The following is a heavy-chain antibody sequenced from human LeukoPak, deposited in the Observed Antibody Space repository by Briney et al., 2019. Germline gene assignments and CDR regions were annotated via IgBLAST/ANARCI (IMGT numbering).Heavy chain of an antibody. D-gene: IGHD1-26*01. V-gene: IGHV1-2*02. CDR3: ARDLRMWELPHFDY. Sequence: ASVKVSCKASGYTFTGYYMHWVRQAPGQGLEWMGWTNPNSGGTNYAQKFQGRVTMTRDTSISTAYMELSRLRSDDTAVYYCARDLRMWELPHFDYWGQGTLVTVSS. CDR2: TNPNSGGT. J-gene: IGHJ4*02. CDR1: GYTFTGYY.